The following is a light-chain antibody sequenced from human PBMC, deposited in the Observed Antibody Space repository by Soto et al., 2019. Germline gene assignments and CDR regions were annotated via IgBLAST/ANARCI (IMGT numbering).Light chain of an antibody. CDR3: QQYNSYWT. CDR1: QTISRW. V-gene: IGKV1-5*01. Sequence: DIQLTQTPSTLSASVGDEVTITCRASQTISRWLAWYQQKPGRAPRLLIYDASTLESGVPSRFSGSGSETEFTLTISRLQPDDFATYYCQQYNSYWTFGQGTKVDIK. CDR2: DAS. J-gene: IGKJ1*01.